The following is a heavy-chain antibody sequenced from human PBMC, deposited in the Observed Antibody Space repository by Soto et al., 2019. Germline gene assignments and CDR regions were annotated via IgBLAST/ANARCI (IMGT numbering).Heavy chain of an antibody. V-gene: IGHV2-5*02. Sequence: SGPRCEPTQTLTLTCTFSAFSLSTGGVGVGWIRQPPGKALEWLALIYWDDDKRYSPSLRSRLTITKDTSKNQVVLTMTNMDPVDTATYYCIQSRCGGDCLQSYASYYYYGMDVWGQGTTVTVSS. CDR1: AFSLSTGGVG. J-gene: IGHJ6*02. CDR2: IYWDDDK. CDR3: IQSRCGGDCLQSYASYYYYGMDV. D-gene: IGHD2-21*02.